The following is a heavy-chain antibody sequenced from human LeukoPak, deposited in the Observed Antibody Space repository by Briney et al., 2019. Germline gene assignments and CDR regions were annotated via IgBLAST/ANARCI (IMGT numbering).Heavy chain of an antibody. J-gene: IGHJ4*02. CDR3: ARGPISSSWYYFDY. CDR1: GGSFSGYY. Sequence: PSETLSLTCAVYGGSFSGYYWSWIRQPPGKGLEWIGEINHSGSTNYNPSLKSRVTISVDTSKNQFSLKLSSVTAADTAVYYCARGPISSSWYYFDYWGQGTLVTVSS. D-gene: IGHD6-13*01. V-gene: IGHV4-34*01. CDR2: INHSGST.